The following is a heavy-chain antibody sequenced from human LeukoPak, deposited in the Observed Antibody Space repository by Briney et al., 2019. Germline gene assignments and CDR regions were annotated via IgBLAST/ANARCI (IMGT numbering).Heavy chain of an antibody. V-gene: IGHV4-38-2*02. CDR3: ARRRYYDILTGYHDAFDI. Sequence: SETLSLTCTVSGYSISSGYYWAWIRQPPGKGLEWIGYIYYSGSTNYNPSLKSRVTISVDTSKNQFSLKLSSVTAADTAVYYCARRRYYDILTGYHDAFDIWGQGTMVTVSS. CDR1: GYSISSGYY. D-gene: IGHD3-9*01. J-gene: IGHJ3*02. CDR2: IYYSGST.